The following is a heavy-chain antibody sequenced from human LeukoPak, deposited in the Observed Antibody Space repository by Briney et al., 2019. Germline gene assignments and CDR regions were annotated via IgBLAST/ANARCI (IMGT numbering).Heavy chain of an antibody. CDR2: IYHSGST. J-gene: IGHJ4*02. CDR1: GGSISSSNW. V-gene: IGHV4-4*02. Sequence: PSGTLSLTCAVSGGSISSSNWWSWVRQPPGKGLEWIGEIYHSGSTNYNPSLKSRVTMSVDTSKNQFSPKLSSVTAAVTAVYYCARGRMVRGVINGGYFDYWGQGTLVTVSS. D-gene: IGHD3-10*01. CDR3: ARGRMVRGVINGGYFDY.